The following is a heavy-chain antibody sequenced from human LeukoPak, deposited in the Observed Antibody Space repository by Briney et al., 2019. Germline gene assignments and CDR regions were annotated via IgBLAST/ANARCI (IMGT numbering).Heavy chain of an antibody. D-gene: IGHD2-15*01. J-gene: IGHJ3*02. CDR2: ISSSGSTI. V-gene: IGHV3-11*01. Sequence: GGSLRLSCAASGFTFSDYYMSWIRQAPGKGLEWVSYISSSGSTIYYADSVKGRFTISRDNAKSSLYLQMNSLRAEDTAVYYCAREVRSGDAFDIWGQGTMVTVSS. CDR3: AREVRSGDAFDI. CDR1: GFTFSDYY.